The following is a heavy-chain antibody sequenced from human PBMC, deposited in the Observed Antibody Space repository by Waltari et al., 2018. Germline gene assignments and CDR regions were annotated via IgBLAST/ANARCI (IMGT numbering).Heavy chain of an antibody. V-gene: IGHV3-7*01. D-gene: IGHD4-17*01. CDR1: GFTFSSYW. J-gene: IGHJ4*02. Sequence: EVQLVESGGGLVQPGGSLRLSCAASGFTFSSYWMSWVRQAPGKGLEWVANIKQDGSGKYYVDSVKGRFTISRDNAKNSLYLQMNGLRAEDTAVYYCARDRSRSTVTIDYWGQGTLVTVSS. CDR3: ARDRSRSTVTIDY. CDR2: IKQDGSGK.